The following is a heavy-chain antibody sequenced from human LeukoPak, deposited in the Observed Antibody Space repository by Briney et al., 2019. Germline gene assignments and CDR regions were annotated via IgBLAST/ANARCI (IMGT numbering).Heavy chain of an antibody. CDR3: ASLTAARNSRITDAFDI. V-gene: IGHV3-48*01. Sequence: GGSLEPSWAAPGFPLQSFSLNWGRPAPGEGPGWGSYISSSSSTIYYADSVKGRFTISRDNAKNSLYLQMNSLRAEDTAVYYCASLTAARNSRITDAFDIWGQGTMVTVSS. D-gene: IGHD6-6*01. CDR1: GFPLQSFS. CDR2: ISSSSSTI. J-gene: IGHJ3*02.